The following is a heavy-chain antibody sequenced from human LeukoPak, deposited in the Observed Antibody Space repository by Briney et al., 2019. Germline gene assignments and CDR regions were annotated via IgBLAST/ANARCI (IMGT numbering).Heavy chain of an antibody. CDR2: IRTILYGGTT. V-gene: IGHV3-49*04. D-gene: IGHD1-14*01. Sequence: GGSLRLSCTASGFTFGDYTMSWVRQAPGKGLEWVGFIRTILYGGTTEYAASVKGRFTISRDDSTSIAYLQMNSLKTEDTAVYYYTRYWPTIERTGVEFFDYWGQGTLVTVSS. J-gene: IGHJ4*02. CDR3: TRYWPTIERTGVEFFDY. CDR1: GFTFGDYT.